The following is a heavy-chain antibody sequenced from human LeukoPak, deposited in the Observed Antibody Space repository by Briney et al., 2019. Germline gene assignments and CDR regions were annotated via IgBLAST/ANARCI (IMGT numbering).Heavy chain of an antibody. J-gene: IGHJ4*02. CDR3: VRNVAYGYFAC. V-gene: IGHV3-7*01. CDR1: GFTFRTYW. CDR2: IKQDGSER. Sequence: PGGSLRPSCAASGFTFRTYWMSWVRQAPGKGLEWVANIKQDGSERYYVDSVKGRFTISRDNAKNSLSLQMNSLRAEDTAVYYCVRNVAYGYFACWGQGTLVTVSS. D-gene: IGHD4-17*01.